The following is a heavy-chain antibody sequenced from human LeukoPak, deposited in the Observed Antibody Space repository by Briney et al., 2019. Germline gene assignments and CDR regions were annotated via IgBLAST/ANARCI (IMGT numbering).Heavy chain of an antibody. CDR1: GGSISSSY. J-gene: IGHJ3*02. CDR2: IYYIGST. Sequence: SETLSLTCTVSGGSISSSYWSWIRQPPGRGLEWIGCIYYIGSTKYNLSLKSRITISLDTSNNQFSLKLSSVTAADTAVYYCARDHRDTAILGAFDIWGQGTMVTVSS. V-gene: IGHV4-59*01. CDR3: ARDHRDTAILGAFDI. D-gene: IGHD5-18*01.